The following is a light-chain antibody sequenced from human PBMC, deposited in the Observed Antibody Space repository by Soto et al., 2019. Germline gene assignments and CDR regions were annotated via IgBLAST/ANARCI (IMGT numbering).Light chain of an antibody. J-gene: IGKJ4*01. CDR2: GAS. V-gene: IGKV3-20*01. Sequence: EIVLTQSPGTLSLSPGERATLSCRASQSVSSSYLAWYQQKPGQAPRLLIYGASSRATGIPDRFSGSGSGTDFTLTISRLEPEDFAVYYCQKYGSSTLTCGGGTKVDIK. CDR1: QSVSSSY. CDR3: QKYGSSTLT.